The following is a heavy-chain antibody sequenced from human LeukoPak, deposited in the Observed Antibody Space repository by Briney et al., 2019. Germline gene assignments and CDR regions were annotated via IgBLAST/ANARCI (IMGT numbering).Heavy chain of an antibody. J-gene: IGHJ4*02. CDR3: ARDLGYSGYDWLIDH. Sequence: ASVKVSCKASGYTFTSYGISWVRQAPGQGLEWMGWISAYNGNTNYAQKLKGRVTMTTDTSTSTAYMELRSLRSDDTAVYYCARDLGYSGYDWLIDHWGQGTLVTVSS. CDR2: ISAYNGNT. V-gene: IGHV1-18*01. D-gene: IGHD5-12*01. CDR1: GYTFTSYG.